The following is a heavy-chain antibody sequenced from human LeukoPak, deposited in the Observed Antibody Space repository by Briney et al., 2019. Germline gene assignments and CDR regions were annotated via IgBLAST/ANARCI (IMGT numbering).Heavy chain of an antibody. CDR1: GFTVSSNY. CDR2: IYSGGDT. J-gene: IGHJ4*02. CDR3: AKAQGRLWSGYTPDY. D-gene: IGHD3-3*01. V-gene: IGHV3-66*02. Sequence: PGGSLRLSCAASGFTVSSNYMGWVRQAPGKGLEWVSVIYSGGDTYYADSVKGRFTISRDNSKNTLYLQMNSLRAEDTAVYYCAKAQGRLWSGYTPDYWGQGTLVTVSS.